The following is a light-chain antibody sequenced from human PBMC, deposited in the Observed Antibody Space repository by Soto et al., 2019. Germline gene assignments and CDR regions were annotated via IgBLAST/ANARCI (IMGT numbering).Light chain of an antibody. V-gene: IGKV1-5*03. Sequence: DIQMTQSPSTLSASVGDRVTITCRASQSISSWLVWYQQKPGKAPKLLIYKASSLGSGVPSRFSGSGSGTEFTLTISSLQPDDFATYYCQQYNSYSPTFGQGTKVDIK. CDR3: QQYNSYSPT. CDR1: QSISSW. J-gene: IGKJ1*01. CDR2: KAS.